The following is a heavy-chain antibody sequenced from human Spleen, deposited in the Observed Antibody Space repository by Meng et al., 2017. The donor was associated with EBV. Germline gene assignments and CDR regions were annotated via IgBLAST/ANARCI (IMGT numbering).Heavy chain of an antibody. CDR3: AVTTDSSGYYRFDS. V-gene: IGHV3-43*01. D-gene: IGHD3-22*01. J-gene: IGHJ4*02. CDR2: ITWDGGST. CDR1: GFSFNTYG. Sequence: EVQLLESGGALVQPGGSLRLSCTVSGFSFNTYGVAWVRQPPGKGLEWISLITWDGGSTFYADSVEGRFTVSRDNSKASLYLEMNSLRTEDTALFYCAVTTDSSGYYRFDSWGQGTLVTVSS.